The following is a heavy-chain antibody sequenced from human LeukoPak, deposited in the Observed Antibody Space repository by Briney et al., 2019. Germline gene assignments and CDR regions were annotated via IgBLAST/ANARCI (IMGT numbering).Heavy chain of an antibody. D-gene: IGHD4-17*01. CDR1: GYSISSGYY. Sequence: SETLSLTCTVSGYSISSGYYWGWIRQPAGKGLEWIGRIYTSGTTHYNPSLKSRVTMSVDTSKNQFSLKLSSVTAADTAVYYCARLSTVTTSFDYWGQGTLVTVSS. J-gene: IGHJ4*02. CDR2: IYTSGTT. CDR3: ARLSTVTTSFDY. V-gene: IGHV4-4*07.